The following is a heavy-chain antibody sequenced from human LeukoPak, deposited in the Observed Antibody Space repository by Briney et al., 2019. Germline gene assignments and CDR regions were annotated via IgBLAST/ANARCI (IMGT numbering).Heavy chain of an antibody. D-gene: IGHD6-13*01. CDR3: ARGFGNRIAAALNWFDP. CDR1: GFTFSSYG. CDR2: ISYDGGNK. Sequence: GRSLRLSCAASGFTFSSYGMRGVGQAPGKGREWVAVISYDGGNKYYADSVKGRFTISRDNSKNTLYLQMNSLRAEDTAVYYCARGFGNRIAAALNWFDPWGQGTLVTVSS. V-gene: IGHV3-30*03. J-gene: IGHJ5*02.